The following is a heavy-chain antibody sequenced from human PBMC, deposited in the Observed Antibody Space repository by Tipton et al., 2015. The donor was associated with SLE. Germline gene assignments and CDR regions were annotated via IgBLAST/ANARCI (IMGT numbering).Heavy chain of an antibody. CDR2: IYYSGST. CDR3: ARDLPGSSGYGFDP. D-gene: IGHD3-22*01. CDR1: GGSISSHY. J-gene: IGHJ5*02. Sequence: LRLSCTVSGGSISSHYWSWIRQPPGKGLEWIGYIYYSGSTNYNPSLKSRVTISVDTPKNQFSLKLSSVTAADTAVYYCARDLPGSSGYGFDPWGQGTLVTVSS. V-gene: IGHV4-59*11.